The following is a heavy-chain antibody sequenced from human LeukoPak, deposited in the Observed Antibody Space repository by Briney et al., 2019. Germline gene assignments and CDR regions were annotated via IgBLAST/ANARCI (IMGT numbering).Heavy chain of an antibody. CDR2: ISYDGSNK. J-gene: IGHJ4*02. CDR3: AREHYDILTAQRSFDY. V-gene: IGHV3-30*01. CDR1: EFTFSSYA. D-gene: IGHD3-9*01. Sequence: PGGSLRLSCAASEFTFSSYAMHWVRQAPGKGLEWVAVISYDGSNKYYADSVKGRFTISRDNSKSTLYLQMNSLRAEDTAVYYCAREHYDILTAQRSFDYWGQGTLVTVSS.